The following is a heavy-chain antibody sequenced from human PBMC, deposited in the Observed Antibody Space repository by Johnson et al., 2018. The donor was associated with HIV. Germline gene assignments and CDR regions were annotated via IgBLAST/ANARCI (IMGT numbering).Heavy chain of an antibody. CDR1: GFTFSSHA. Sequence: VQLVESGGGLVQPGRSLRLSCAASGFTFSSHAMHWVRQAPGKGLEWVAVISYDGSNKYYADSVKGRFTISRDNSKNTLYLQMNSLRAEDTAVYYCAKLPGGQEAAFDIWGQGTMVTVSS. CDR2: ISYDGSNK. D-gene: IGHD3-10*01. J-gene: IGHJ3*02. V-gene: IGHV3-30*18. CDR3: AKLPGGQEAAFDI.